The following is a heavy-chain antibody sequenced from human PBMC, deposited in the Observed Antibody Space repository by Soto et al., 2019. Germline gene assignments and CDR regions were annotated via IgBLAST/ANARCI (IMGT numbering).Heavy chain of an antibody. CDR1: GFRFNTNW. Sequence: EVQLVESGGGLVQPGGSLRLSCAASGFRFNTNWMSWVRKAPGKGLEWVANIKHDGSERNHVDSVRGRFTISIDNAKSSLYLQMNSLRVEDTAVYYCARELSWSGRDYWGQGTLVIVSP. CDR2: IKHDGSER. V-gene: IGHV3-7*01. CDR3: ARELSWSGRDY. D-gene: IGHD3-10*01. J-gene: IGHJ4*02.